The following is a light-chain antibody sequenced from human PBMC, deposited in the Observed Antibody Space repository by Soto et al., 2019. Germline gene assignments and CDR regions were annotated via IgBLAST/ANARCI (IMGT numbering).Light chain of an antibody. Sequence: QSALTQPASVSGSAGPSITISCTGTNNDIGGYNYVSWYQQHPGKAPQLIIYEVNHRPSGVSNRFSGSKSGNTASLTISGLQTEDESNYFCGSFTASNSLIFGGGTKLTVL. CDR2: EVN. CDR1: NNDIGGYNY. V-gene: IGLV2-14*01. J-gene: IGLJ2*01. CDR3: GSFTASNSLI.